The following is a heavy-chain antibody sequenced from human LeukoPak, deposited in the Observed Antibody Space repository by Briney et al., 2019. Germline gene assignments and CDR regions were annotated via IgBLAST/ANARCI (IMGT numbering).Heavy chain of an antibody. J-gene: IGHJ4*02. CDR1: GYTVTSYG. V-gene: IGHV1-18*01. CDR3: ARLDCRITSCHSDY. Sequence: ASVKVTFKASGYTVTSYGISWVRQPPAQGLDWMGWLSAYNGNTNYAKKLQGRVTMTTDTSTSTAYMELRSLRSDDTAVYYCARLDCRITSCHSDYWGQGTLVTVSS. D-gene: IGHD2-2*01. CDR2: LSAYNGNT.